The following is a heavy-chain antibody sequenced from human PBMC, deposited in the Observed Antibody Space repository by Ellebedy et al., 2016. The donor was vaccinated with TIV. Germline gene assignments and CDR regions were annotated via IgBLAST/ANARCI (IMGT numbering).Heavy chain of an antibody. CDR2: ISGSGGNT. CDR3: ARDHYFGAGTSYRASYFYGVDV. CDR1: GFTFSGYA. Sequence: GGSLRLXXVASGFTFSGYAISWVRQAPGKGLECVSAISGSGGNTSYADSVKGRFTISRDNSKNTLYLQMNSLRAEDTAVYYCARDHYFGAGTSYRASYFYGVDVWGPGTTVAVSS. V-gene: IGHV3-23*01. D-gene: IGHD3-10*01. J-gene: IGHJ6*02.